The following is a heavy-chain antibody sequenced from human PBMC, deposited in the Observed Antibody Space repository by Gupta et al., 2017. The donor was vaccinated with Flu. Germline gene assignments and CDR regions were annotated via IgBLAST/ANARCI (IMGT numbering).Heavy chain of an antibody. Sequence: QVQLVESGGGVVQPGRSLRLSCAASGFTFSSYGMHWVRQAPGKGLEWVAVIWYDGSNKYYANSVEGRFTISRDNSKNTLYLQMNSLRAEDTAVYYCARDMVYYDSSGYFRWFDPWGQGTRVTVSS. CDR1: GFTFSSYG. D-gene: IGHD3-22*01. CDR2: IWYDGSNK. J-gene: IGHJ5*02. CDR3: ARDMVYYDSSGYFRWFDP. V-gene: IGHV3-33*01.